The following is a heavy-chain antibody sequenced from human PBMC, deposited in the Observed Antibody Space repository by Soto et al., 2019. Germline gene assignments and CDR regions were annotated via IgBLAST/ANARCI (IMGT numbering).Heavy chain of an antibody. CDR2: IFYNGTT. D-gene: IGHD3-3*01. Sequence: SETLSLTCTVSGGFISTYFWSWIRQVPGKGPEWIGYIFYNGTTNYNPSLKSRVTMPVDTSKNQFSLKLNSVTAADTAVYYCERSPPQILFLVLWFDPWGPGTQVTVSS. CDR1: GGFISTYF. J-gene: IGHJ5*02. V-gene: IGHV4-59*01. CDR3: ERSPPQILFLVLWFDP.